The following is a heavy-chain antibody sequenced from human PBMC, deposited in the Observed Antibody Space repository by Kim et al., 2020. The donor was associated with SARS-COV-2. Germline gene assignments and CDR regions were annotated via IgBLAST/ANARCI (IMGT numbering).Heavy chain of an antibody. CDR1: GYTFTGYY. J-gene: IGHJ6*02. D-gene: IGHD6-13*01. CDR2: INPNSGET. CDR3: AREYIAAAGTADYYYYYGMDV. Sequence: ASVKVSCKASGYTFTGYYIHWMRQAPGQGLEWVGRINPNSGETHYAQKFQGRVTMTRDTSISTAYMELRRLRSDDTVVYYCAREYIAAAGTADYYYYYGMDVWGQGTTVTVSS. V-gene: IGHV1-2*05.